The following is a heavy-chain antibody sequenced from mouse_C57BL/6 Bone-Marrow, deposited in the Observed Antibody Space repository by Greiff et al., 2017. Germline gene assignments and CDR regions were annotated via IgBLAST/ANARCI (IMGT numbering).Heavy chain of an antibody. V-gene: IGHV1-81*01. CDR3: ARRTYHREFDY. CDR2: IYPRSGNT. D-gene: IGHD2-12*01. J-gene: IGHJ3*01. Sequence: VQLQQSGAELARPGASVKLSCKASGYTFTSSGISWVKQRTGQGLEWIGEIYPRSGNTYYNEKFKGKATLTADKSSSTAYMELRSLTSEDSAVYFCARRTYHREFDYWGQGTLVTVSA. CDR1: GYTFTSSG.